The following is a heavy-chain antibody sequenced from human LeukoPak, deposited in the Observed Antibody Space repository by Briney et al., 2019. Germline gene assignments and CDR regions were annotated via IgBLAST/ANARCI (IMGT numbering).Heavy chain of an antibody. V-gene: IGHV4-39*01. Sequence: SETLSLTCTVSGGSISSSSYYWGWIRQPPGKGLEWIGSIYSSGNTYYNPSLESRVTISVDTSKNQLSLKLTSATAADTSVYYCARHSGLRSPFDPWGQGTLVTVSS. CDR3: ARHSGLRSPFDP. CDR2: IYSSGNT. CDR1: GGSISSSSYY. J-gene: IGHJ5*02. D-gene: IGHD3-3*01.